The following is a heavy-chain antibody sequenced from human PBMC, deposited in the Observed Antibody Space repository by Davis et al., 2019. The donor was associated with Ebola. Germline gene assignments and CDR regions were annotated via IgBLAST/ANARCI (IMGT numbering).Heavy chain of an antibody. CDR1: GYTFTDYN. J-gene: IGHJ4*02. Sequence: ASVKVSCKASGYTFTDYNIHWMRQAPGQGLEWLGRVILKSGATNYAQKFQGRVTMTRDTSIGTVYMELSSLRYDDTADYYCARGHNYAHGYWGQGTLVTVSS. V-gene: IGHV1-2*06. CDR3: ARGHNYAHGY. D-gene: IGHD4-11*01. CDR2: VILKSGAT.